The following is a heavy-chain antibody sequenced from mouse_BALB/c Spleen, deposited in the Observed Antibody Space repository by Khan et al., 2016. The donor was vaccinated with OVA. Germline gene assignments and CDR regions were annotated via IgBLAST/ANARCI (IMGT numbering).Heavy chain of an antibody. V-gene: IGHV4-1*02. CDR3: VRARSIYYGNYFDY. D-gene: IGHD1-1*02. J-gene: IGHJ2*01. CDR1: GFDFSRYW. Sequence: EVQLVASGGGLVQPGGSLKLSCAASGFDFSRYWMNWVRQAPGKGLEWIGEINPDSSTIKYTPSLKDKFIISRDNAKNTLYLKMSKVRSEDTALYYCVRARSIYYGNYFDYWGQGTTLTVSS. CDR2: INPDSSTI.